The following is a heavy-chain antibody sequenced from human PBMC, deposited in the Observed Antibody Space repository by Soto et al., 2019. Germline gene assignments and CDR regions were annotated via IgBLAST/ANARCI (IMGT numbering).Heavy chain of an antibody. CDR3: ARLLPPLNMITFLGFIVPLGIFVY. Sequence: ASETLSLTCTVSGGSISSGGYYWSWIRQHPGKGLEWIGYIYYSGSTYYNPSLKSRVTISVDTSKNQFSLKLSSVTAADTAVYYCARLLPPLNMITFLGFIVPLGIFVYWGQGTLVTVSS. CDR1: GGSISSGGYY. D-gene: IGHD3-16*02. CDR2: IYYSGST. J-gene: IGHJ4*02. V-gene: IGHV4-31*03.